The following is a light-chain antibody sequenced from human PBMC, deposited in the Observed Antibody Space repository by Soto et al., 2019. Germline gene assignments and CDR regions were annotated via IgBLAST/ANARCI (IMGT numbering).Light chain of an antibody. Sequence: DIQMTQSPSSLSASVGDTVTITCRANQTISNYLTWYQQKSGEAPNLLVSATSRLQSGVPSTFSGRGSGTDFTLTIRRLQPEDSATYYCQQSYRSPFTLGPGTKVSVK. CDR2: ATS. J-gene: IGKJ3*01. CDR1: QTISNY. V-gene: IGKV1-39*01. CDR3: QQSYRSPFT.